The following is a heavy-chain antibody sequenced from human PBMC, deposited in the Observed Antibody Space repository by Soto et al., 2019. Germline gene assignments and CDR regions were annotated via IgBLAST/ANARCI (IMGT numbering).Heavy chain of an antibody. Sequence: PSETLSLTCAVSGGSISSSHWWGWVRQAPGKGLEWIGEIYHSGSTTYNPSLKSRITMSVDKSKNQFSVNLSSVTAADTAVYYCARAGAARPGYYYYYYGMDVWGQGTTVTVSS. V-gene: IGHV4-4*02. CDR2: IYHSGST. CDR1: GGSISSSHW. D-gene: IGHD6-6*01. CDR3: ARAGAARPGYYYYYYGMDV. J-gene: IGHJ6*02.